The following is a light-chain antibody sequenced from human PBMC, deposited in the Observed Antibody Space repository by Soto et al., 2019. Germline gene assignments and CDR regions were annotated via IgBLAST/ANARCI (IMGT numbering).Light chain of an antibody. Sequence: EIVLTQSPATLSLSPGERATLSCRASQSVGSYLAWYQQTPGQAPRLLIYDASSRATGIPARFSGSGSGTDFTLTISSLEPEDFAVYFCQQRSDWPPLTFGQGTRLEIK. CDR2: DAS. CDR3: QQRSDWPPLT. CDR1: QSVGSY. J-gene: IGKJ5*01. V-gene: IGKV3-11*01.